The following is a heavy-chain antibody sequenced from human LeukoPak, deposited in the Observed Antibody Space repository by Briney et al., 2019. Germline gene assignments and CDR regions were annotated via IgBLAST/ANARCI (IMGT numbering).Heavy chain of an antibody. V-gene: IGHV3-21*01. Sequence: GGSLRLSCAASGFTFSTYTMNWVRQAPGKGLEWVSSISSSSNNINYADSVKGRFTISRDNAMNSVHLQMNSLRVEDTAVYYCARDGGPDIVVVPAAIRVGMDVWGQGTTVTVSS. CDR1: GFTFSTYT. CDR2: ISSSSNNI. D-gene: IGHD2-2*02. J-gene: IGHJ6*02. CDR3: ARDGGPDIVVVPAAIRVGMDV.